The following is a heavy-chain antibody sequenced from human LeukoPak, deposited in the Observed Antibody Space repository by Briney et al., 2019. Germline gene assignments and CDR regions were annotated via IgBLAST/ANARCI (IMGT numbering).Heavy chain of an antibody. CDR1: GYSISSDYY. D-gene: IGHD1-26*01. CDR3: ARDVGATVHGY. V-gene: IGHV4-38-2*02. CDR2: IHRSGST. J-gene: IGHJ4*02. Sequence: PSETLSLTCTVSGYSISSDYYWGWIRQPPGKGLEWIGSIHRSGSTYYNPSLESRVTISVDTSKNRFSLMLSSVTAADTAVYYCARDVGATVHGYWGQGTLVTVSS.